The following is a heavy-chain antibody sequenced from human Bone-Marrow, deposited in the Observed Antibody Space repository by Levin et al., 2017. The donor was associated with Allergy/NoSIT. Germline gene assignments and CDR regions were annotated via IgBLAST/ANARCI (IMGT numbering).Heavy chain of an antibody. CDR1: GGSISSYY. D-gene: IGHD2-2*02. Sequence: SETLSLTCTVSGGSISSYYWSWIRQPPGKGLEWIGYIYYSGSTNYNPSLKSRVTISVDTSKNQFSLKLSSVTAADTAVYYCARDLWRCGSTSCFTDRHYYGMDVWGQGTTVTVSS. J-gene: IGHJ6*02. CDR3: ARDLWRCGSTSCFTDRHYYGMDV. V-gene: IGHV4-59*01. CDR2: IYYSGST.